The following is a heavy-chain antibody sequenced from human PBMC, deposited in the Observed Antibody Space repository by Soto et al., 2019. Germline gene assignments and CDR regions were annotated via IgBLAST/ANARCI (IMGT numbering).Heavy chain of an antibody. CDR1: GGSISRYY. Sequence: PSETLSLTWTVSGGSISRYYWSLIRPPPGKGLEWIGYIYYSGSTNYNPSLKSRVTISVDTSKNQFSLKLSSVTAADTAVYYCASDIAVAGTNYYYYGMDVWGQGTTVTVSS. CDR2: IYYSGST. V-gene: IGHV4-59*01. D-gene: IGHD6-19*01. J-gene: IGHJ6*02. CDR3: ASDIAVAGTNYYYYGMDV.